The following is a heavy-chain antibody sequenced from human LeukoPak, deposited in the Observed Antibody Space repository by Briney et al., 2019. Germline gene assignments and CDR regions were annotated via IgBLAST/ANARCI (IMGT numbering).Heavy chain of an antibody. J-gene: IGHJ5*02. V-gene: IGHV5-51*01. CDR1: GYSFTSYW. D-gene: IGHD6-6*01. CDR2: IYPGDSDT. Sequence: GESLQISCKGSGYSFTSYWIGWVRQLPGKGLEWMGIIYPGDSDTRYSPSSQGQVTISADKSISTAYLQWSSLKASDTAMYYCARSSIAALNWFDPWGQGTLVTVSS. CDR3: ARSSIAALNWFDP.